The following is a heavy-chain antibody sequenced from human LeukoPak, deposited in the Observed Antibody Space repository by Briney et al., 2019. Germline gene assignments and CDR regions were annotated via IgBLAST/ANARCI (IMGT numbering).Heavy chain of an antibody. Sequence: GESPKISCKGSGYSFTSSWIGWVRQMPGKGLEWMGIIYPGDPDTRYSPSFQGQVTISADKSISTAYLQWSSLKASDTAMYYCAIYSDTYYFDHWGQGTLVTVSS. V-gene: IGHV5-51*01. CDR1: GYSFTSSW. J-gene: IGHJ4*02. CDR2: IYPGDPDT. D-gene: IGHD1-26*01. CDR3: AIYSDTYYFDH.